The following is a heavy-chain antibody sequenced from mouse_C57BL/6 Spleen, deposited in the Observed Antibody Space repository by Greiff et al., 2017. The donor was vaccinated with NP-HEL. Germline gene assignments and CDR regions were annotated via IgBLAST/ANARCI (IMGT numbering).Heavy chain of an antibody. J-gene: IGHJ1*03. CDR1: GYSITSGYY. D-gene: IGHD1-1*01. CDR2: ISYDGSN. V-gene: IGHV3-6*01. CDR3: ARDEGHYYGSSLWYFDV. Sequence: ELGPGLVKPSQSLSLTCSVTGYSITSGYYWNWIRQFPGNKLEWLGYISYDGSNNYNPSLKNRISITRDTSKNQFFLKLNSGTTEDTATYYCARDEGHYYGSSLWYFDVWGTGTTVTVSS.